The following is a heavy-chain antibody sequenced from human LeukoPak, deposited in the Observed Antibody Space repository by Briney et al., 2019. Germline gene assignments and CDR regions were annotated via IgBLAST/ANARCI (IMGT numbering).Heavy chain of an antibody. J-gene: IGHJ4*02. CDR2: IYYSGNT. Sequence: PSQTLSHTCTVSGGSISSGGYYWSRIRQHPGKGLEWIGYIYYSGNTYYNPSLKSRVTISVDTSKNQFSLKLTSVTAADTAVYYCARVLGGARSSGYSILHFDYWGQGTLVTVSS. CDR1: GGSISSGGYY. D-gene: IGHD3-22*01. V-gene: IGHV4-31*03. CDR3: ARVLGGARSSGYSILHFDY.